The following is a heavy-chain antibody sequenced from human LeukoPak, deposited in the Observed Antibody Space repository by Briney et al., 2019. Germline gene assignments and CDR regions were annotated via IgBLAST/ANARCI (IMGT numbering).Heavy chain of an antibody. Sequence: QPGGSLRLSCAASGFTFSNYGMSWVRQAPGKGLEWVSAISGSGGSTYYADSVKGRFTISRDNSKNTLYLQMNSLRAEDTAVYYCAKDAHYGDQLDYWGQGTLVTVSS. D-gene: IGHD4-17*01. CDR3: AKDAHYGDQLDY. CDR1: GFTFSNYG. V-gene: IGHV3-23*01. CDR2: ISGSGGST. J-gene: IGHJ4*02.